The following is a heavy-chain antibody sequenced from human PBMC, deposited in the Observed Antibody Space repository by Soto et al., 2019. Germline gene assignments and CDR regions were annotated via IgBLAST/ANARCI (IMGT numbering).Heavy chain of an antibody. CDR3: ARSIRLAGDY. Sequence: QVQLVQSGAEVKKPGASVKVSCKASGYTFTSYAMHWVRQAPGQRLEWMGWINAGNSNTKYSQKFQGRVTITRDTSASTAYMELSSLRSEDTAVYYCARSIRLAGDYWRQGTLVTVSS. V-gene: IGHV1-3*01. CDR1: GYTFTSYA. J-gene: IGHJ4*02. CDR2: INAGNSNT.